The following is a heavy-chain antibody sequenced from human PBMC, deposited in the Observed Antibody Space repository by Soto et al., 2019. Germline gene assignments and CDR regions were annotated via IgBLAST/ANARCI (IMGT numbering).Heavy chain of an antibody. CDR1: GGSISSGGYY. D-gene: IGHD2-2*01. CDR2: IYYSGST. V-gene: IGHV4-31*03. J-gene: IGHJ5*02. Sequence: SETLSLTCTVSGGSISSGGYYWSWIRQHPGKGLEWIGYIYYSGSTYYNPSLKSRVTISVDTSKNQFSLKLSSVTAADTAVYYCARRYCSSTSCYEGRLDPWGQGTLVTVSS. CDR3: ARRYCSSTSCYEGRLDP.